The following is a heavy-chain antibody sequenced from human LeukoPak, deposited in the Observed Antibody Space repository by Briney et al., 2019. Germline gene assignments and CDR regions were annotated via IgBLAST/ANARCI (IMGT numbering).Heavy chain of an antibody. V-gene: IGHV5-51*01. CDR2: IYPGDSDT. D-gene: IGHD1-14*01. CDR3: ARHPRSDRKYYFDY. CDR1: GYSFTSYW. J-gene: IGHJ4*02. Sequence: GESLKISCKGSGYSFTSYWIGWVRQMPGKGLEWMGIIYPGDSDTRYSPSFQGQATISADKSISTAYLRWSSLKASDTAMYYCARHPRSDRKYYFDYWGQGTLVTVSS.